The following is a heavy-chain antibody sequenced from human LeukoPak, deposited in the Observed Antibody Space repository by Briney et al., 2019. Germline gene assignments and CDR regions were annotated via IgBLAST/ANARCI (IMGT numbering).Heavy chain of an antibody. D-gene: IGHD2-21*01. CDR1: GFTFNNFA. V-gene: IGHV3-23*01. CDR2: ITGSGGST. CDR3: AKEKRQQAPLWYYYYGMDV. Sequence: PGGSLRLSCATSGFTFNNFAMTWVRQAPGKGLEWVSVITGSGGSTYSADSVKGRFTISRDNAKNSLYLQMNSLRAEDTALYYCAKEKRQQAPLWYYYYGMDVWGQGTTVTVSS. J-gene: IGHJ6*02.